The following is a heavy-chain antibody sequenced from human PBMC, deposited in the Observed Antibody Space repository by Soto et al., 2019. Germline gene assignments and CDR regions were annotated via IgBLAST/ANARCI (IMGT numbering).Heavy chain of an antibody. CDR2: ISSSSSTI. CDR1: GFTFSSYS. V-gene: IGHV3-48*01. D-gene: IGHD3-10*01. J-gene: IGHJ4*02. CDR3: ARDAAEWDYDYGSGSRSA. Sequence: EVQLVESGGGLVQPGGSLRLSCAASGFTFSSYSRNWVRQAPGKGLEWVSYISSSSSTIYYADSVKGRFTISRDNAKNSLYLQRNRLRAEDTAVYYCARDAAEWDYDYGSGSRSAWGQGTLVTVSS.